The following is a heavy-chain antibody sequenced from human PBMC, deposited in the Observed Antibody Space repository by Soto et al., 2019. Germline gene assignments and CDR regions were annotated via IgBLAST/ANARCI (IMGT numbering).Heavy chain of an antibody. V-gene: IGHV3-33*01. J-gene: IGHJ4*02. Sequence: GGSLRLSCAASGFTFSSYGMHWVRQAPGKGLEWVAVIWYDGSNKYYADSVKGRFTISRDNSKNTLYLQMNSLRAEDTAVYYCARERDSSSWPEYYFDYWGQGTLVTVSS. CDR3: ARERDSSSWPEYYFDY. CDR2: IWYDGSNK. CDR1: GFTFSSYG. D-gene: IGHD6-13*01.